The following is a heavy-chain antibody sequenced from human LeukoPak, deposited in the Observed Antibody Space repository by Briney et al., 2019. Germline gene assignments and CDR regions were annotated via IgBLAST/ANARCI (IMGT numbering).Heavy chain of an antibody. CDR1: GFTFSSYG. CDR3: AKNQHGSYSQYNWFDP. Sequence: PGGSLRLSCAASGFTFSSYGMHWVRQAPGKGLEWVAFIRYDGSNKYYADSVKGRFTISRDNSKNTLYLQMNSLRAEDTAVYYCAKNQHGSYSQYNWFDPWGQGTLVTVSS. CDR2: IRYDGSNK. D-gene: IGHD1-26*01. V-gene: IGHV3-30*02. J-gene: IGHJ5*02.